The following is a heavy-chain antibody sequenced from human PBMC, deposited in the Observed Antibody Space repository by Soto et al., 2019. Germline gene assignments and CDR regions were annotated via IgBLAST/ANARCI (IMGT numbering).Heavy chain of an antibody. CDR1: GFTFSSYA. D-gene: IGHD3-22*01. Sequence: SLRLSCAASGFTFSSYAMHWVRQAPGKGLEWVAVISYDGSNKYYADSVKGRFTISRDNSKNTLFLQMNSLRAEDTAVYYCARAASEYYYDSSGFCAYWGQGTLVTVSS. J-gene: IGHJ4*02. CDR3: ARAASEYYYDSSGFCAY. V-gene: IGHV3-30-3*01. CDR2: ISYDGSNK.